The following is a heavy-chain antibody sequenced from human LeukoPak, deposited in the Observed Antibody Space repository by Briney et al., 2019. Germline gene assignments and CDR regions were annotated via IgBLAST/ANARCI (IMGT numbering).Heavy chain of an antibody. D-gene: IGHD2-15*01. Sequence: SETLSLTCTVYGGSLSSGGYYWSWIRQPRGKGLEWIGYIYHSGSTYYNPSLESRVTISVDRSKNQFSLKVSCVTAADTAVYYCARAGQMAYCSGGSCYSAFDICGQGTMVPVSS. CDR3: ARAGQMAYCSGGSCYSAFDI. CDR1: GGSLSSGGYY. V-gene: IGHV4-30-2*01. CDR2: IYHSGST. J-gene: IGHJ3*02.